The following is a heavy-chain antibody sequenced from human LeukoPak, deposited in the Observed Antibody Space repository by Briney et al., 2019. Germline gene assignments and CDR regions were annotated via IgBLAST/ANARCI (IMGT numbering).Heavy chain of an antibody. CDR3: AKGTVLRDLRDSGIFDY. CDR2: ISGSGGST. V-gene: IGHV3-23*01. J-gene: IGHJ4*02. CDR1: GFTFSSYA. D-gene: IGHD5-24*01. Sequence: PGGSLRLSCAASGFTFSSYAMSWVRQAPGKGLEWLSAISGSGGSTYYADSVKGRFTISRDNSKNTLYLQMNSLRAEDTAVYYCAKGTVLRDLRDSGIFDYWGQGTLVTVSS.